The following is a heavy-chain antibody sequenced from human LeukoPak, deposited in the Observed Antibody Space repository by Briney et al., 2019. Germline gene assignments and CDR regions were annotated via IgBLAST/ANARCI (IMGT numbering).Heavy chain of an antibody. J-gene: IGHJ4*02. Sequence: SETLSLTCTVSGGSISSGGYYWSWIRQHPGKGLEWIGYIYYSGSTYYNPSLKSRVTISVDTSKNQFSLKLSSVTAADTAVYYCAREDTAMVTFDYWGQGTLVTVSS. CDR1: GGSISSGGYY. D-gene: IGHD5-18*01. CDR3: AREDTAMVTFDY. CDR2: IYYSGST. V-gene: IGHV4-31*03.